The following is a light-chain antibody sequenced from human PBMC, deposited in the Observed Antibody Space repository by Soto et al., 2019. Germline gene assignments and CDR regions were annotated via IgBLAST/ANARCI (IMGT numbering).Light chain of an antibody. CDR1: QGLSSY. CDR2: AAS. Sequence: IQLTQSPSSLSASVGDRVTITCRASQGLSSYLAWYQQKPGKAPKLLIYAASTLQSGVPSRFSGSESGTDFTLTISSLQPEDFATYYCQQYDNLLWTFGQGTKVDIK. J-gene: IGKJ1*01. CDR3: QQYDNLLWT. V-gene: IGKV1-9*01.